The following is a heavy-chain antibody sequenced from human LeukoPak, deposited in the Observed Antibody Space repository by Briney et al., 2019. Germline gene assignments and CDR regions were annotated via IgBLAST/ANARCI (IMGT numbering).Heavy chain of an antibody. D-gene: IGHD3-22*01. V-gene: IGHV3-7*01. J-gene: IGHJ4*02. CDR1: GFTFSSYW. Sequence: GGSLRLSCAASGFTFSSYWMSWVRQAPGKGLEWVANIKQDGSEKYYVDSVKGRFTISRDNAKNSLYLQMNSLRAEDTAVYYCARENYYDSSGYYPRLDYWGQGTLVTVSS. CDR3: ARENYYDSSGYYPRLDY. CDR2: IKQDGSEK.